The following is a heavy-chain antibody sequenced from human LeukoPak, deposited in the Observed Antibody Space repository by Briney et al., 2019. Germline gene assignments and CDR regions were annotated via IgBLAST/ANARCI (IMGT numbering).Heavy chain of an antibody. CDR1: GYTFTSYD. CDR2: MNLNSGNT. D-gene: IGHD2-15*01. J-gene: IGHJ5*02. CDR3: ARARDSDWFDP. Sequence: GASVKVSFKASGYTFTSYDINWVRQATGQGLEWMGWMNLNSGNTGYAQKFQGRVTMTRNTSITTAYMELSSLRSEDTAVYYCARARDSDWFDPWGQGTLVTVSS. V-gene: IGHV1-8*01.